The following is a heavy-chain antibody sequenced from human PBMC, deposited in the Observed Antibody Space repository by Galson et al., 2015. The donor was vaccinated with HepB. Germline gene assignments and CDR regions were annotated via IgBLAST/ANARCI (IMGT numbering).Heavy chain of an antibody. V-gene: IGHV3-15*01. CDR2: IKSKTDGGTT. CDR3: TTEKLKQLVYSSLRVY. Sequence: SLRLSCAASGFTFSNAWMSWVRQAPGKGLEWVGRIKSKTDGGTTDYAAPVKGRFTISRDDSKNTLYLQMNSLKTEDTAVYYCTTEKLKQLVYSSLRVYWGQGTLVTVSS. J-gene: IGHJ4*02. CDR1: GFTFSNAW. D-gene: IGHD6-13*01.